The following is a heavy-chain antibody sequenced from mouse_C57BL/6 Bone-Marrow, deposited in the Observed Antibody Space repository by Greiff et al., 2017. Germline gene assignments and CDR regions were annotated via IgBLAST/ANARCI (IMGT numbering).Heavy chain of an antibody. V-gene: IGHV1-54*01. CDR1: GYAFTNYL. CDR2: INPGSGGT. CDR3: ASFDYVWYVDV. Sequence: VQLQQSGAELVRPGTSVKVSCKASGYAFTNYLIEWVKQRPGQGLEWIGVINPGSGGTNYNEKFKGKATLTADKSSSPAYMQLSSLTSEDSAVYLCASFDYVWYVDVWGTGTTVTVSS. D-gene: IGHD2-4*01. J-gene: IGHJ1*03.